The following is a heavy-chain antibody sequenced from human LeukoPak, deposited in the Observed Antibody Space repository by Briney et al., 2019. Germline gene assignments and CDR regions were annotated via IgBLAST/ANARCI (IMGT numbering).Heavy chain of an antibody. CDR3: ARTLVDYYGMDV. V-gene: IGHV4-59*08. Sequence: SETLSLTCTVSGVSISSYYWSWIRQPPGKGLEWIGYIYYSGSTNYNPSLKSRVTISVDTSKNQFSLKLSSVTAADTAVYYCARTLVDYYGMDVWGQGTTVTVSS. J-gene: IGHJ6*02. CDR2: IYYSGST. CDR1: GVSISSYY.